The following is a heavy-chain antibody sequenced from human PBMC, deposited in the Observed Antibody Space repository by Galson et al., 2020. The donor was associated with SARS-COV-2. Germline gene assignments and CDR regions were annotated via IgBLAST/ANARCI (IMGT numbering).Heavy chain of an antibody. J-gene: IGHJ6*03. V-gene: IGHV1-8*03. CDR1: GYTFTSYD. CDR3: ARSPNSDYYDYMDV. Sequence: ASVKVSCKASGYTFTSYDINWVRQATGQGLEWMGWMNPNSGNTGYAQKFQGRVTITRNTSISTAYMELSSLRSEDTAVYYCARSPNSDYYDYMDVCGKGTTVTISS. D-gene: IGHD3-10*01. CDR2: MNPNSGNT.